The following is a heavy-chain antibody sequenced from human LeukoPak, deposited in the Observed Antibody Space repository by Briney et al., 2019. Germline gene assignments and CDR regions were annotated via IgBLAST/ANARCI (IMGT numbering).Heavy chain of an antibody. V-gene: IGHV4-34*01. D-gene: IGHD2-8*01. Sequence: SETLSLTCADYGGSFSGYYWSWIRQPPGKGLEWIGEINHSGSTNYNPSLKSRVTISVDTSKNQFSLKLSSVTAADTAVYYCARVPSMCTNGVCFNGPFDYWGQGTLVTVSS. CDR2: INHSGST. CDR1: GGSFSGYY. J-gene: IGHJ4*02. CDR3: ARVPSMCTNGVCFNGPFDY.